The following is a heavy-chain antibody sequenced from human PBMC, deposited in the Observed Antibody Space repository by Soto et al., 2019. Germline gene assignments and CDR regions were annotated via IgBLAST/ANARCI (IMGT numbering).Heavy chain of an antibody. Sequence: EVQLLESGGGLVQPGGSLRLSCAASGFTFSSYAMNWVRQGPGKGLEWVSVISGSGGSTYYADSVKGRFTISRDNSRKTLYLQMSGLGAEDTAVYDCASRSSGWYIDYWGQGALVTVSS. CDR2: ISGSGGST. V-gene: IGHV3-23*01. CDR3: ASRSSGWYIDY. D-gene: IGHD6-19*01. CDR1: GFTFSSYA. J-gene: IGHJ4*02.